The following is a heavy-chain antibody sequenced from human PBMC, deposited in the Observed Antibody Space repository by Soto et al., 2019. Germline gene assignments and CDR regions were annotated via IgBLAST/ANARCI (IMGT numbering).Heavy chain of an antibody. CDR2: INPKGGDS. CDR3: SADRPDIGVGWWV. V-gene: IGHV1-46*01. J-gene: IGHJ6*02. CDR1: GYKFVDYY. D-gene: IGHD2-15*01. Sequence: ASVRFSCKASGYKFVDYYIHWVRRAPGQGLEWMGIINPKGGDSRYAQKFRGRVAITRDTSTATAYIELTGLTSEDTAVYFCSADRPDIGVGWWVWGQGTTVTVSS.